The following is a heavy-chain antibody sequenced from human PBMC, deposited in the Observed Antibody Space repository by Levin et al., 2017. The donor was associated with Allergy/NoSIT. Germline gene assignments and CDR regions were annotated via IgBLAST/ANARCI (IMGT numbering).Heavy chain of an antibody. V-gene: IGHV3-30*18. D-gene: IGHD4-17*01. J-gene: IGHJ4*02. CDR2: ISYDGSNK. CDR3: AKAGVYGDYLDITPFLNY. CDR1: GFTFSSYG. Sequence: GGSLRLSCAASGFTFSSYGMHWVRQAPGKGLEWVAVISYDGSNKYYADSVKGRFTISRDNSKNTLYLQMNSLRAEDTAVYYCAKAGVYGDYLDITPFLNYWGQGTLVTVSS.